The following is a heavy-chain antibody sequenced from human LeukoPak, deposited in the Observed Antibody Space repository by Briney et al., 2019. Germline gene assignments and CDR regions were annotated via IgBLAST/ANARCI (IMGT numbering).Heavy chain of an antibody. CDR2: INTNTGNP. V-gene: IGHV7-4-1*02. D-gene: IGHD3-10*01. J-gene: IGHJ1*01. CDR1: GYTFTSYA. Sequence: GASVKVSCKASGYTFTSYAMNWVRQAPGQGLELMGWINTNTGNPTYAQGFTGRFVFSLDTSVGTAYLQISGLKAEDTAVYYCARGIWFGELLSVEYFQHWGQGTLVTVSS. CDR3: ARGIWFGELLSVEYFQH.